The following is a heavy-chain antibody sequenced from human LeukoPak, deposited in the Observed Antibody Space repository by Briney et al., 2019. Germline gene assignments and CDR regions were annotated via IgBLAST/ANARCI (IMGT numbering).Heavy chain of an antibody. Sequence: GASVKVSCKASGYTFTGYYMHWVRQAPGQGLEWMGWINPNSGGTNYAQKFQGRVTMTRDTSISTAYMELSRLRSDDTAVYYCARELHSGSYYFDYWGQGTLVTVSS. D-gene: IGHD1-26*01. CDR3: ARELHSGSYYFDY. V-gene: IGHV1-2*02. J-gene: IGHJ4*02. CDR1: GYTFTGYY. CDR2: INPNSGGT.